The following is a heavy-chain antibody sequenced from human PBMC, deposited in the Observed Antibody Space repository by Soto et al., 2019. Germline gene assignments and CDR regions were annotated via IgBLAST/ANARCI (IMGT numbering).Heavy chain of an antibody. V-gene: IGHV5-10-1*01. CDR1: GYNFTTFW. Sequence: GESLKISCKASGYNFTTFWISWMRQVPGKGLEWMGRIDPSDSYSNYSPSLQGHITISADKSINTAYLRFSNLKASDTAVYYCARHFPLPTDLQFYYYYYYGVDVWGHGTAVTVSS. D-gene: IGHD3-3*02. CDR3: ARHFPLPTDLQFYYYYYYGVDV. J-gene: IGHJ6*02. CDR2: IDPSDSYS.